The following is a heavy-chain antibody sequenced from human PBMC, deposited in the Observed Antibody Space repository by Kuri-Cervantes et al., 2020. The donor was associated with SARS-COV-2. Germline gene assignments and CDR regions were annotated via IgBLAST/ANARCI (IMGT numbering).Heavy chain of an antibody. V-gene: IGHV4-38-2*01. CDR3: ARSYGDYFRAWNY. Sequence: SQTLSLTCAVSGYSISSGYYWGWIRQPPVKGLEWIGSMYHSGSTYYNLSLKSRVTISVDTPKNQFSLKLSSVTAADTAVYYCARSYGDYFRAWNYWGQGTLVTVSS. D-gene: IGHD4-17*01. CDR2: MYHSGST. CDR1: GYSISSGYY. J-gene: IGHJ4*02.